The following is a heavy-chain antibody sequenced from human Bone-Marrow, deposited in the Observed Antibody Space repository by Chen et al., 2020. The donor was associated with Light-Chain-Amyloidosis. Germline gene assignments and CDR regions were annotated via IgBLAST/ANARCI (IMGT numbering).Heavy chain of an antibody. CDR2: ISRSSSHI. D-gene: IGHD1-26*01. V-gene: IGHV3-21*01. CDR1: GFTFSSYT. CDR3: ARGGSYYYFDY. J-gene: IGHJ4*02. Sequence: EVKLVESGGGLVKPGGSLRLSCVASGFTFSSYTMNWVRQTPGRGLEWVSSISRSSSHIYYADSMRGRFTISRDNAKNSLYLQMNNLRAEDTAVYYCARGGSYYYFDYWGQGILVTVSS.